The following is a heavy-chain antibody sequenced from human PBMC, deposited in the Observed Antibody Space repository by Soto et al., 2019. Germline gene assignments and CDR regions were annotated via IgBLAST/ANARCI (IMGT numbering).Heavy chain of an antibody. V-gene: IGHV4-30-2*01. CDR1: GGSISSGGYS. CDR2: IYHSGST. J-gene: IGHJ4*02. Sequence: LSLTCAVSGGSISSGGYSWSWIRQPPGKGLEWIGYIYHSGSTYYNPSLKSRVTISVDRSKNQFSLKLNSVTAADTAVYYCARTHLDSSSGFYFDYWGQGTLVTVSS. CDR3: ARTHLDSSSGFYFDY. D-gene: IGHD6-6*01.